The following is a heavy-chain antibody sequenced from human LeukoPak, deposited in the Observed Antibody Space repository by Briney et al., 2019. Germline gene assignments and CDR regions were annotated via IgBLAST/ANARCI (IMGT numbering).Heavy chain of an antibody. D-gene: IGHD1-26*01. J-gene: IGHJ3*02. CDR3: ARTSGSFYYDAFDI. Sequence: SETLSLTCTVSGVSISSSSYYWGWIRQPPGKGLEWIGSIYYSGSTYYNPSLKSRVTISVDTSKNQFSLKLSSVTTADTAVYYCARTSGSFYYDAFDIWGQGTMVTVSS. CDR2: IYYSGST. CDR1: GVSISSSSYY. V-gene: IGHV4-39*07.